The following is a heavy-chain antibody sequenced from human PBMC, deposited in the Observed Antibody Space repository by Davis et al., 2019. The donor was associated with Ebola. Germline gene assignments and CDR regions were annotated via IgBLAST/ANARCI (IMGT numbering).Heavy chain of an antibody. J-gene: IGHJ4*02. D-gene: IGHD1-1*01. V-gene: IGHV7-4-1*02. Sequence: AAVKVSCKTFGYTSISYGISWVRQAPGQGIEWTGWINTNTWYPTYAQGFTGRFVFSLDTSVSTAYLQISSLTAEDTAVYFCAREIPQYNFDYWGQGTLVTVSS. CDR1: GYTSISYG. CDR2: INTNTWYP. CDR3: AREIPQYNFDY.